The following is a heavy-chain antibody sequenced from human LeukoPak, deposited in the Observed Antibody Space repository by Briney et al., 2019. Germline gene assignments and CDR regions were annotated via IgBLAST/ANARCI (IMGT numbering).Heavy chain of an antibody. D-gene: IGHD4/OR15-4a*01. CDR1: GFTSSSYA. V-gene: IGHV3-23*01. Sequence: GGSLRLSCAASGFTSSSYAMSWVRQAPGKGREWVSGISGGGANTYYADSVKGRFTISRDNSKNTLYLQMNSMRAEDTAVYYCAKGPAKGSPYYFDYWGQGTLVTVSS. CDR2: ISGGGANT. J-gene: IGHJ4*02. CDR3: AKGPAKGSPYYFDY.